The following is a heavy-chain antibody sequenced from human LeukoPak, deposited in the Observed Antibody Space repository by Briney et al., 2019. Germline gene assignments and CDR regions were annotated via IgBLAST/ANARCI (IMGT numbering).Heavy chain of an antibody. Sequence: GASLRLSCAASGFAFSSYAMSWVRQAPGKGLEWVSAISGSGGSTYYADSVKGRFTISRDNSKNTLYLQTNSLRAEDTAVYYCAKLSPQQWLVLGDYFDYWGQGTLVTVSS. J-gene: IGHJ4*02. CDR3: AKLSPQQWLVLGDYFDY. CDR1: GFAFSSYA. D-gene: IGHD6-19*01. CDR2: ISGSGGST. V-gene: IGHV3-23*01.